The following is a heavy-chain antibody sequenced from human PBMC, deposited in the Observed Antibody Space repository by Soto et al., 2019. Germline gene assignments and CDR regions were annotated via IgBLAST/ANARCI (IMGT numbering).Heavy chain of an antibody. CDR3: ELDPSAHYPEY. CDR2: IHYSGSYT. Sequence: GGSLRLSCAASGFTFSDCGMSWFRQAPGKGLEWVSTIHYSGSYTHYPDSVKGRFTISRDNSRNILFLQLNRLRVEDTAVYYCELDPSAHYPEYWGQGTLVTVYS. CDR1: GFTFSDCG. V-gene: IGHV3-23*01. J-gene: IGHJ4*02. D-gene: IGHD3-10*01.